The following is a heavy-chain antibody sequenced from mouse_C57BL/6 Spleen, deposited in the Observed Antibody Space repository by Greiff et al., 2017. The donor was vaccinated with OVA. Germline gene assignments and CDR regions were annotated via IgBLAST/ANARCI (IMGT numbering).Heavy chain of an antibody. J-gene: IGHJ3*01. CDR3: ASSSYGSSYVGWFAY. D-gene: IGHD1-1*01. Sequence: QVQLQQPGAELVRPGTSVKLSCKASGYTFTSYWMHWVKQRPGQGLEWIGVIDPSDSYTNYNQKFKGKATLTVDTSSSTAYMQLSSLTSEDSAVFYCASSSYGSSYVGWFAYWGQGTLVTVSA. V-gene: IGHV1-59*01. CDR2: IDPSDSYT. CDR1: GYTFTSYW.